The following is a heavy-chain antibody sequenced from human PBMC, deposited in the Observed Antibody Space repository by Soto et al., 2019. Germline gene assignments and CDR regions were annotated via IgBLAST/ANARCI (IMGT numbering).Heavy chain of an antibody. CDR2: IYYSGST. V-gene: IGHV4-59*01. D-gene: IGHD2-21*01. CDR3: ARAIGAAFDP. CDR1: GGSISSYY. J-gene: IGHJ5*02. Sequence: ASETLSLTCTVSGGSISSYYWSWIRQPPGKGLEWIGYIYYSGSTNYNPSLKSRVTISVDTSKNQFSLKLSSVTAADTAVYYCARAIGAAFDPWGQGTLVTVSS.